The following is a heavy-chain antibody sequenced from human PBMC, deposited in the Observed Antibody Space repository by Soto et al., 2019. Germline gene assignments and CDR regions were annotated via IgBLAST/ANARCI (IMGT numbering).Heavy chain of an antibody. V-gene: IGHV3-53*01. Sequence: PGGSLRLSCAASGFTVSSNYMSWVRLAPGKGLEWVSVIYSGGSTYYADSVKGRFTISRDNSKNTLYLQMNSLRAEDTAVYYCARDRVESGYPEYFQHWGQGTLVTVSS. D-gene: IGHD3-22*01. CDR1: GFTVSSNY. J-gene: IGHJ1*01. CDR2: IYSGGST. CDR3: ARDRVESGYPEYFQH.